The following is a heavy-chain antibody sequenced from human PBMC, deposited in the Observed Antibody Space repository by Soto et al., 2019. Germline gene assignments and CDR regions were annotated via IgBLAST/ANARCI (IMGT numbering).Heavy chain of an antibody. CDR3: AKDQDPFFRPAVGTDF. J-gene: IGHJ4*02. Sequence: EVQVLESGGGLVQPGGSLRLSCAASGFTFNTFGMNWVRQAPGKGLEGVSAISGSGRSTYYADSVKGRFTISRDNSKNMVYLQMNSLRVDDTAVYYCAKDQDPFFRPAVGTDFWGQGTLVTVSS. CDR2: ISGSGRST. V-gene: IGHV3-23*01. D-gene: IGHD6-13*01. CDR1: GFTFNTFG.